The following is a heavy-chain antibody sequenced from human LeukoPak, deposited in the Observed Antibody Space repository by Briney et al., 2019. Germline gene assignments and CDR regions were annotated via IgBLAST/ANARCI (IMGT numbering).Heavy chain of an antibody. CDR3: VTDRYSDSAFGD. J-gene: IGHJ4*02. Sequence: GGSLRLSCAASGITVSTFWMHWVRQAPGEGLVRVSRINTDGSVTNYADSVEGRFTISTDNAKNMLYLQMNDLRAEDTAVYYCVTDRYSDSAFGDWGQGTLVTVSS. D-gene: IGHD1-26*01. CDR1: GITVSTFW. CDR2: INTDGSVT. V-gene: IGHV3-74*01.